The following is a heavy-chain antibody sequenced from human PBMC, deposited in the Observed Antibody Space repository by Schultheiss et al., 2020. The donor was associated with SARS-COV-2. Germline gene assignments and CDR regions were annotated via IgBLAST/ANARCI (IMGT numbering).Heavy chain of an antibody. CDR1: GFTFSSYA. CDR2: ISSSSSYT. D-gene: IGHD1-26*01. CDR3: ARVWVGASGDAFDI. J-gene: IGHJ3*02. V-gene: IGHV3-11*05. Sequence: GGSLRLSCAASGFTFSSYAMSWVRQAPGKGLEWVSYISSSSSYTNYADSVKGRFTISRDNAKNSLYLQMNSLRSDDTAVYYCARVWVGASGDAFDIWGQGTMVTVSS.